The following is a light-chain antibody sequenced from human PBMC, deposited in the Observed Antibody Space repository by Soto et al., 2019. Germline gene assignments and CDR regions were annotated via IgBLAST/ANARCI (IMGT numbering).Light chain of an antibody. CDR3: QSYDSSLSAYYV. CDR2: GNT. J-gene: IGLJ1*01. V-gene: IGLV1-40*01. CDR1: SSNIGAGCE. Sequence: QSVLRHPPSVSWAPGHRVTTSCTGCSSNIGAGCEVHWYQHLPGKAPNLLIYGNTNRPSGVPDRFSGSKSGTSASLAITGLQAEDEAHYYCQSYDSSLSAYYVFGGGTKVTVL.